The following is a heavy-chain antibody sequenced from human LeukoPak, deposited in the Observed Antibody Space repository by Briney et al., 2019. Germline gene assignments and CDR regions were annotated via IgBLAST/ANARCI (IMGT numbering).Heavy chain of an antibody. CDR3: ARDSTITKGAFDI. Sequence: GGSLRLSCAASGFTFSSYAMSWVRQAPGKGLEWVSAIRGSGGGTYSADSVKGRFTISRDNSKNTLYLQMNSLRAEDTAVYYCARDSTITKGAFDIWGQGTMVTVSS. V-gene: IGHV3-23*01. J-gene: IGHJ3*02. D-gene: IGHD2/OR15-2a*01. CDR2: IRGSGGGT. CDR1: GFTFSSYA.